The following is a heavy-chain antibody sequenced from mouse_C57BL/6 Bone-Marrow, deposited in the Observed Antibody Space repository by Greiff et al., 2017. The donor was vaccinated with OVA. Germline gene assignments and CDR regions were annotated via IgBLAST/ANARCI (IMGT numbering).Heavy chain of an antibody. J-gene: IGHJ4*01. Sequence: DVKLQESGPGLVKPSQSLSLTCSVTGYSITSGYYWTWIRQFPGNKLEWMGYISYDGSNNYNPSLKNRISITRDTSKNQFFLKLNSVTTEDTATYYCARNAYYSNYDYYAMDYWGQGTSVTVSS. CDR2: ISYDGSN. CDR1: GYSITSGYY. V-gene: IGHV3-6*01. D-gene: IGHD2-5*01. CDR3: ARNAYYSNYDYYAMDY.